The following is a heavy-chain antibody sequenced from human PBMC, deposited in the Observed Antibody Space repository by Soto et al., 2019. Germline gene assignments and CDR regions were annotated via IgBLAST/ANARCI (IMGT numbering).Heavy chain of an antibody. V-gene: IGHV1-2*02. D-gene: IGHD6-6*01. Sequence: VASVKVSCKASGYTFTGYYMHWVRQAPGQGLEWMGWINPNSGGTNYAQKFQGRVTMTRDTSISTAYMELSRLRSDDTAVYYCAKGGIAARPYYYYGMDVWGQGTTVTVSS. CDR3: AKGGIAARPYYYYGMDV. CDR1: GYTFTGYY. J-gene: IGHJ6*02. CDR2: INPNSGGT.